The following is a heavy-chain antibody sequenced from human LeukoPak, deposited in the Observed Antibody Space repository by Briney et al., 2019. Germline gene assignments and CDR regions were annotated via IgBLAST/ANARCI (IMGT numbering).Heavy chain of an antibody. CDR3: ARPDDYGGKPAAFDI. Sequence: GESLKISFKGSGXTFITYWIGWVRQMPGKGLEWMGIIYPGDSDTRYSPSFRGQVTISADKSINTADLQWSSLKASDTAMYYCARPDDYGGKPAAFDIWGQGTMVTVSS. CDR2: IYPGDSDT. CDR1: GXTFITYW. J-gene: IGHJ3*02. D-gene: IGHD4-23*01. V-gene: IGHV5-51*01.